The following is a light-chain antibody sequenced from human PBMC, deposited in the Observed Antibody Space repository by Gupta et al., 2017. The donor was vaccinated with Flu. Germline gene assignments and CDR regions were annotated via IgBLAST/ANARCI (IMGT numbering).Light chain of an antibody. CDR2: DVR. V-gene: IGLV2-14*03. CDR3: SSYSATGVLAL. Sequence: QSALTQPASVSGSPGQSINISCTGTSSDIGTYNYVSWYQQYPGRAPKLMIYDVRNLPSGISDRFSGSKAGNTDSLTISGLQAEDEDDYYCSSYSATGVLALFGGGTKVTVL. J-gene: IGLJ2*01. CDR1: SSDIGTYNY.